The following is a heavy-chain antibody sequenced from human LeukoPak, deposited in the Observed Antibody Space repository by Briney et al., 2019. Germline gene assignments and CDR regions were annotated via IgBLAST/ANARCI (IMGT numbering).Heavy chain of an antibody. CDR3: ATRQPIPVARGNYYYYGMDV. CDR1: GYTFTGYY. D-gene: IGHD6-19*01. CDR2: INPNSGGT. V-gene: IGHV1-2*02. Sequence: ASVKVPCKASGYTFTGYYLHWVRQAPGQGLEWMGWINPNSGGTNYAQKFQGRVTMTRDTSISTAYMELSRLRSDDTAVYYCATRQPIPVARGNYYYYGMDVWGQGTTVTVPS. J-gene: IGHJ6*02.